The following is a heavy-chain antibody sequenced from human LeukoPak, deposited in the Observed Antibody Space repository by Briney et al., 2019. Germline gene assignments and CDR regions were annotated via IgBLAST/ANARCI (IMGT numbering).Heavy chain of an antibody. CDR3: AKSSGLLPYYFDY. CDR2: ISGSGGNT. D-gene: IGHD2-15*01. J-gene: IGHJ4*02. CDR1: GFTFSSYA. Sequence: GGSLRLSCAASGFTFSSYAMSWVRQAPGKGLEWVSAISGSGGNTYYADSVKGRFAISRDNSKNTLYLQMNSLRAEDTAVYYCAKSSGLLPYYFDYWGQGTLVTVSS. V-gene: IGHV3-23*01.